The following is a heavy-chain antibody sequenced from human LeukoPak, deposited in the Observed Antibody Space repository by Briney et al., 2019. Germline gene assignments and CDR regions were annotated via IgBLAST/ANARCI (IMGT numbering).Heavy chain of an antibody. CDR3: ARGREWYDSSGYHY. CDR2: ISAYNGNT. D-gene: IGHD3-22*01. V-gene: IGHV1-18*01. J-gene: IGHJ4*02. CDR1: GYTFTSYG. Sequence: ASVKVSCKASGYTFTSYGISWVRQAPGQGLEWMGWISAYNGNTNYAQKLQGRVTMTTDTSTSTAYMGLRSLRSDDTAVYYCARGREWYDSSGYHYWGQGTLVTVSS.